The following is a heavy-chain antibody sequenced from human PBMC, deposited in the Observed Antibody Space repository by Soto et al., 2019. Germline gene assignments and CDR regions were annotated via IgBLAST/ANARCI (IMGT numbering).Heavy chain of an antibody. CDR2: TYYRSKWYN. CDR3: ARVLWFGELLYLPNDWFDP. D-gene: IGHD3-10*01. CDR1: GDSVSSNSAA. Sequence: PSQTLSLTCAISGDSVSSNSAAWNWIRQSPSRGLEWLGRTYYRSKWYNDYAVSVKSRITINPDTSKNQFSLQLNSVTPEDTAVYYCARVLWFGELLYLPNDWFDPWGQGTLVTVSS. J-gene: IGHJ5*02. V-gene: IGHV6-1*01.